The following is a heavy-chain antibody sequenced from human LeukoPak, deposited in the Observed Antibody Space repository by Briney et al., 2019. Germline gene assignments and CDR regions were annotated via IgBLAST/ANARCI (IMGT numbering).Heavy chain of an antibody. CDR1: GYTFTGYY. CDR3: ARGKAYGSGSPFDY. D-gene: IGHD3-10*01. V-gene: IGHV1-2*02. J-gene: IGHJ4*02. CDR2: INPNSGGT. Sequence: ASVKVSCKASGYTFTGYYMHWVRQAPGQGLEWMGWINPNSGGTNYAQRFQGRVTMTRDTSISTAYMELSRLRSDDTAVYYCARGKAYGSGSPFDYWGQGTLVTVSS.